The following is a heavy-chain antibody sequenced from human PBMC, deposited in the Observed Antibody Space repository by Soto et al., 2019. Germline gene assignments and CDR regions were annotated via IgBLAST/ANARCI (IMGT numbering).Heavy chain of an antibody. J-gene: IGHJ4*02. CDR1: GFTFRNYA. CDR3: AKDGSSTSCYSLDY. V-gene: IGHV3-23*01. Sequence: EVQLLESGGGLVQPGGSLRLSCAASGFTFRNYAMSWARQAPGKGLGWVSAISGSGGTTHYADSVKGRFTISRDNSKNTLYLHMKSLRVEDTAVYYCAKDGSSTSCYSLDYWGQGSLVTVSS. D-gene: IGHD2-2*01. CDR2: ISGSGGTT.